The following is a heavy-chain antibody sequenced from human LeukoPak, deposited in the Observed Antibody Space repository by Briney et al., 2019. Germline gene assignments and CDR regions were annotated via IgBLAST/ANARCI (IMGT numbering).Heavy chain of an antibody. CDR3: GRGNGYGLDY. D-gene: IGHD5-18*01. CDR1: GYTFTDYN. J-gene: IGHJ4*02. CDR2: IYPNTGGT. V-gene: IGHV1-2*06. Sequence: ASVTVSCTVSGYTFTDYNMHWVRQAPGQGLEWMGRIYPNTGGTNYAQDFQGRVTLTRGTSISTVYMELNRLNSDDTAIYYCGRGNGYGLDYWGQGTLVTVSS.